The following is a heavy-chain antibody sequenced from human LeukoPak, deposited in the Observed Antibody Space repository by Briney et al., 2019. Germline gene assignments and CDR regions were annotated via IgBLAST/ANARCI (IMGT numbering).Heavy chain of an antibody. Sequence: PSETLSLTCTVSGGSISSYYWSWIRQPAGKGLEWIGRIYTSGSTNYNPSLKSRVTMSVDTSKNHFSLKLSSVTAADTAVYYCARGAYYYDSGAYNLFDYWGQGTLVTVSS. CDR1: GGSISSYY. CDR3: ARGAYYYDSGAYNLFDY. D-gene: IGHD3-22*01. CDR2: IYTSGST. J-gene: IGHJ4*02. V-gene: IGHV4-4*07.